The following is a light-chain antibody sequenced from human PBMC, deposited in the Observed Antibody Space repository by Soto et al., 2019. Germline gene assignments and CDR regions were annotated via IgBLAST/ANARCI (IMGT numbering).Light chain of an antibody. CDR1: QGISSY. Sequence: AIRMTQSPSSLSASTGDRVTITCRASQGISSYLAWYQQKPGKAPKLLIYAASTLQSGVPSRFSGSGSGTDFTLSISSLHLEDFASYYCQQYYSNPPLTFGGGTKVEIK. CDR2: AAS. V-gene: IGKV1-8*01. CDR3: QQYYSNPPLT. J-gene: IGKJ4*01.